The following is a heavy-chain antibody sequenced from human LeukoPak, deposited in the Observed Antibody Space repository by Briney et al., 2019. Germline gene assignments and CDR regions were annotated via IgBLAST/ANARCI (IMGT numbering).Heavy chain of an antibody. CDR3: AWTYGSVPFDY. CDR2: ISSSSSCI. V-gene: IGHV3-21*01. Sequence: GGSLRLSCAASGFTFSSYSMNWVRQAPGKGLEWVSSISSSSSCIYYADSVKGRFTISRDNAKNSLYLQMNSLRAEDTAVYYCAWTYGSVPFDYWGQGTLVTVSS. D-gene: IGHD3-10*01. CDR1: GFTFSSYS. J-gene: IGHJ4*02.